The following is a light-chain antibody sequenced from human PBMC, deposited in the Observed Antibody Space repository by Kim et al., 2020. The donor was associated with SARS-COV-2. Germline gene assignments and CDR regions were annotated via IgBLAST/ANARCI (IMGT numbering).Light chain of an antibody. V-gene: IGLV3-19*01. CDR1: SRRSYY. CDR3: NSRDSSGNHLV. Sequence: AFGQTVRITCQGDSRRSYYASWYQQKPGQAPVLVIYGKNNRPSGIPDRFSGSSSGNTASLTITGAQAEDEADYYCNSRDSSGNHLVFGGGTQLTVL. J-gene: IGLJ3*02. CDR2: GKN.